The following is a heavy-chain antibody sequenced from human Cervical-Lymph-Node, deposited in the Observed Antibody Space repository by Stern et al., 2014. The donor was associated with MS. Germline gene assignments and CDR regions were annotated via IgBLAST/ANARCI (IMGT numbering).Heavy chain of an antibody. CDR1: EFTFSIYG. Sequence: VQLVESGGGVVQPGRSLRLSCVASEFTFSIYGMYWVRQAPGKGLEWVAVVSSDESKKYYADSVKGRFTISSAISKNTRYLEMNSLRTEDTAMYYCATAPMYFYTSGSYDFWGRGPRVPVSS. J-gene: IGHJ1*01. CDR3: ATAPMYFYTSGSYDF. V-gene: IGHV3-30*03. D-gene: IGHD3-10*01. CDR2: VSSDESKK.